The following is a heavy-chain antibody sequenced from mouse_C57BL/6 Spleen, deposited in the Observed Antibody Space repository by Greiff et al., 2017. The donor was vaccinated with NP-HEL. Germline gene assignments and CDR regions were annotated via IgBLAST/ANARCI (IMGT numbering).Heavy chain of an antibody. D-gene: IGHD2-3*01. Sequence: EVKLVESGGGLVQPGGSLSLSCAASGFTFTDYYMSWVRQPPGKALEWLGFIRNKANGYTTEYSASVKGRFTISRDNSQSILYLQMNALRADDSATYYCARYRGLLPLYAMDYWGQGTSVTVSS. CDR2: IRNKANGYTT. CDR1: GFTFTDYY. J-gene: IGHJ4*01. V-gene: IGHV7-3*01. CDR3: ARYRGLLPLYAMDY.